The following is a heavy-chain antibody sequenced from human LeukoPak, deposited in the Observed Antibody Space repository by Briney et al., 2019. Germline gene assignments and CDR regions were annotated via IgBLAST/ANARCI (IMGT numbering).Heavy chain of an antibody. CDR3: ARVEGYCSSTSCQRGYWFDP. CDR1: GYTFTSYG. V-gene: IGHV1-18*01. D-gene: IGHD2-2*01. Sequence: ASVKVSCKASGYTFTSYGISWVRQAPGQGLEWMGWISAYNGNTNYAQKLQGRVTMTTDKSTSTAYMALRSLRSDDTAVYYCARVEGYCSSTSCQRGYWFDPWGRGTLVTVSS. CDR2: ISAYNGNT. J-gene: IGHJ5*02.